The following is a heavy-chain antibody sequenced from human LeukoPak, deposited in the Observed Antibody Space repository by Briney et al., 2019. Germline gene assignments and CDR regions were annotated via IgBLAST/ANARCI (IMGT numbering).Heavy chain of an antibody. Sequence: ASVKVSCKASGYTFTGYYMHWVRQAPGQGLEWMGWINPSSGGTNYAQKFQGRVTMTRDTSISTAYMELSRLRSDDTAVYYCARAERWLQFGYWGQGTLVTVSS. V-gene: IGHV1-2*02. CDR1: GYTFTGYY. CDR2: INPSSGGT. D-gene: IGHD5-12*01. CDR3: ARAERWLQFGY. J-gene: IGHJ4*02.